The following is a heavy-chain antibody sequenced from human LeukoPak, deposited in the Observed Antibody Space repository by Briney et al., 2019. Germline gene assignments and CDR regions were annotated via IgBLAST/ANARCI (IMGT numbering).Heavy chain of an antibody. J-gene: IGHJ4*02. CDR2: ISSSSTYI. D-gene: IGHD3-22*01. CDR1: GYTFSSYS. CDR3: ARKYYDSSAYSDY. V-gene: IGHV3-21*01. Sequence: GGSLRLSCAASGYTFSSYSMKWVRQAPGKGLEWVSSISSSSTYIYYADSVKGRFTISRDNAKNSLYLQMNSLRAEDTAVYYCARKYYDSSAYSDYWGQGTLVTVSS.